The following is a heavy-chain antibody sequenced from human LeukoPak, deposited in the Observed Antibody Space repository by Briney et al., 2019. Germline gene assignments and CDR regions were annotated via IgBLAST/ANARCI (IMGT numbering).Heavy chain of an antibody. CDR3: AGDKTTGGWYEFDY. CDR2: ISNDGDT. Sequence: GGSLRLSCAASGFTFSSYAMSWVRQGPGMGLECVSVISNDGDTYYADSVKGRFTISRDTSKNTVSLQMNSLRAEDTAVYYCAGDKTTGGWYEFDYWGQGTLVTVSS. CDR1: GFTFSSYA. V-gene: IGHV3-53*01. J-gene: IGHJ4*02. D-gene: IGHD6-19*01.